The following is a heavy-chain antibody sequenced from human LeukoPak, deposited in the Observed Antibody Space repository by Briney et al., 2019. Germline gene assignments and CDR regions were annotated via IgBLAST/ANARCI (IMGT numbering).Heavy chain of an antibody. Sequence: GASVKVSCKASGYTFTSYYMHWVRQAPGQGLEWMGIINPSGGSTSYAQKFQGRVTMTRDTSTSTVYMELSSLRSEDTAVYYCARAAYCGGDCYAPYDYWGQGTLVTVSS. J-gene: IGHJ4*02. CDR1: GYTFTSYY. CDR2: INPSGGST. V-gene: IGHV1-46*01. CDR3: ARAAYCGGDCYAPYDY. D-gene: IGHD2-21*02.